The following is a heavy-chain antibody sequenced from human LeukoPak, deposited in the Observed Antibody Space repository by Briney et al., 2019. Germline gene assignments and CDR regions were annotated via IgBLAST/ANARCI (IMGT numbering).Heavy chain of an antibody. CDR1: GFTFSSYG. D-gene: IGHD2-2*01. Sequence: GGSLRLSCAASGFTFSSYGMSWVRQAPGKGLEWVSAISGSGDSTYHADSVKGRFTISRDNSKNTLFLQMNSLRAEDTAVYYCAKGGVVPAAIPLDFDCWGQGTLVTVSS. V-gene: IGHV3-23*01. CDR3: AKGGVVPAAIPLDFDC. CDR2: ISGSGDST. J-gene: IGHJ4*02.